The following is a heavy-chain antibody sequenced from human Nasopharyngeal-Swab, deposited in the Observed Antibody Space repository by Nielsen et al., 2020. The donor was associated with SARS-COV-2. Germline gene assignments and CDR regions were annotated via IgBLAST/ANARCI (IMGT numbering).Heavy chain of an antibody. CDR1: GFTFDDYA. V-gene: IGHV3-9*01. J-gene: IGHJ4*02. CDR2: INWNGGRI. Sequence: SLKISCAASGFTFDDYAMHWVRQAPGTGLEWISGINWNGGRIGYADSVKGRFTISRDNAKKSLYLQMNSLRPEDTALYYCTKATSLYYYDSSGYRPWYCDYWGQGTLVTVSS. D-gene: IGHD3-22*01. CDR3: TKATSLYYYDSSGYRPWYCDY.